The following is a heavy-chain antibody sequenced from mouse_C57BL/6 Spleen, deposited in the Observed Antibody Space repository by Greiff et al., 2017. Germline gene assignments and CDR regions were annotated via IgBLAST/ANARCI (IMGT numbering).Heavy chain of an antibody. CDR1: GFTFSDSG. CDR3: SRHYGRDWYFDV. D-gene: IGHD1-1*01. J-gene: IGHJ1*03. Sequence: EVQVVESGGGLVKPGGSRKLSCAASGFTFSDSGMHWVRPAPEKGLGWVAYISSGSSTFYYADTVKGRFPISRDNAKNTLFLQMTSLMSEDTAMYYCSRHYGRDWYFDVWGTGTTVTVSS. V-gene: IGHV5-17*01. CDR2: ISSGSSTF.